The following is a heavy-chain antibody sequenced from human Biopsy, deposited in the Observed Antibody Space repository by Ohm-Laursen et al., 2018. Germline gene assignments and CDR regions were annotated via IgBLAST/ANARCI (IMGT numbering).Heavy chain of an antibody. CDR3: GNEVHGRDY. Sequence: GTLSFTCSVYGESFNGYYWSWIRQTPGKGLEWIGEINHSGRTNYNPSLKSRVTISVDTSKNQFSLKLRSVTAADTAVYFCGNEVHGRDYWGLGALVTVSS. J-gene: IGHJ4*02. V-gene: IGHV4-34*01. CDR2: INHSGRT. CDR1: GESFNGYY. D-gene: IGHD2-15*01.